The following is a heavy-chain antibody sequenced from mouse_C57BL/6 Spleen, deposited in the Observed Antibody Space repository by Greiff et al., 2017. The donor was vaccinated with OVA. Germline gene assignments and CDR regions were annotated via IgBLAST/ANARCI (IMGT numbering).Heavy chain of an antibody. Sequence: QVQLQQSGPELVKPGASVKISCKASGYTFTDYYINWVKQRPGQGLEWIGWIFPGSGSTYYNEKFKGKATLTVDKSSSTAYMLLSSLTSEDSAVYFCARSAVVATRGLFDYWGQGTTLTVSS. V-gene: IGHV1-75*01. CDR2: IFPGSGST. CDR3: ARSAVVATRGLFDY. D-gene: IGHD1-1*01. CDR1: GYTFTDYY. J-gene: IGHJ2*01.